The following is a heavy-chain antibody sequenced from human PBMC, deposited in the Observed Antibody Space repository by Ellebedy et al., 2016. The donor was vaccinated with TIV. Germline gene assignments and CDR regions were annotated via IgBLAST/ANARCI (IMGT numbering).Heavy chain of an antibody. V-gene: IGHV3-7*01. CDR3: ARPIAVAGTRLSMDV. D-gene: IGHD6-19*01. CDR1: GFTFRGYW. J-gene: IGHJ6*02. CDR2: IRQDGNEK. Sequence: GGSLRLSCAAPGFTFRGYWMTWVRQAPGKGLEWVANIRQDGNEKYYVDSVKGRFTISRDNAKNSLYLKMNSLRAEDTAVYYCARPIAVAGTRLSMDVWGQGTTVTVSS.